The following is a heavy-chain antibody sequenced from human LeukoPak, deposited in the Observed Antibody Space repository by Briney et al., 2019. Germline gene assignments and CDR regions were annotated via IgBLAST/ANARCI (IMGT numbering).Heavy chain of an antibody. D-gene: IGHD6-13*01. CDR1: GYTFTSYG. CDR3: ARRAAAGTKDAFDI. CDR2: ISAYNGNT. V-gene: IGHV1-18*01. J-gene: IGHJ3*02. Sequence: ASVKVSCKASGYTFTSYGISWVRQAPGQGLVWMGWISAYNGNTNYAQKLQGRVTMTTDTSTSTAYMELRSLRSDDTAVYYCARRAAAGTKDAFDIWGQGTMVTVSS.